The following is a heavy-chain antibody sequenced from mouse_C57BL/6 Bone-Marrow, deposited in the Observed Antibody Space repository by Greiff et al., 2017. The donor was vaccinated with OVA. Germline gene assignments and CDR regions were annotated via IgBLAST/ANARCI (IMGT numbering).Heavy chain of an antibody. CDR1: GYTFTSYW. V-gene: IGHV1-55*01. CDR2: IYPGSGSN. D-gene: IGHD2-4*01. J-gene: IGHJ4*01. CDR3: AREGLRRKDYYAMDY. Sequence: QVHLQQPGAELVKPGASVKMSCKASGYTFTSYWITWVKQRPGQGLEWIGDIYPGSGSNNYNEKFKSKATLTVDTSSSTAYMQLSSLTSEDSAVYYCAREGLRRKDYYAMDYWGQGTSVTVSS.